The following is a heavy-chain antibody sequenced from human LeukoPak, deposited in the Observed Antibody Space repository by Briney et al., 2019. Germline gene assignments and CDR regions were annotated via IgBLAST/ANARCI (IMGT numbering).Heavy chain of an antibody. D-gene: IGHD3-10*01. J-gene: IGHJ4*02. CDR2: ISYDGSNK. V-gene: IGHV3-30*04. Sequence: GGSLRLSCAASGFTFSSYAMHWVRQAPGKVLEWVAVISYDGSNKYYADSVKGRFTISRDNSKNTLYLQMNSLRAEDTAVYYCARDFQTYGSGSYRDWGQGTLVTVSS. CDR1: GFTFSSYA. CDR3: ARDFQTYGSGSYRD.